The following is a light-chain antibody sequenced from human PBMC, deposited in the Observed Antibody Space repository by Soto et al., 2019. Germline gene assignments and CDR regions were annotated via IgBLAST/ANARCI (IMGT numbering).Light chain of an antibody. CDR3: SSYTSGSTLLV. CDR1: SSDVGGYNS. CDR2: EVS. J-gene: IGLJ1*01. V-gene: IGLV2-14*01. Sequence: QSALTQPASVSGSPGQSITISCTGTSSDVGGYNSVSWYQQHPGKAPKLMIYEVSNRPSGVSNRFSGSKSGDTASLTISGLQAEEEADYYCSSYTSGSTLLVFGAGTKVTVL.